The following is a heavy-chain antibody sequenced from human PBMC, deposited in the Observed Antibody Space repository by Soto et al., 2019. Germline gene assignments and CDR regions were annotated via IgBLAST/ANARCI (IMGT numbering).Heavy chain of an antibody. V-gene: IGHV1-18*04. Sequence: ASVKVCCKASGYTSADFGISWVRQAPGQGLEWMGWVSGNNGASNPAPKVQGRITMTLDTSTGVSYMALRSLRSDDTAIYYCVRDQKYFRVNGNWFDSWGQGTLVTVSS. CDR2: VSGNNGAS. J-gene: IGHJ5*01. CDR3: VRDQKYFRVNGNWFDS. CDR1: GYTSADFG. D-gene: IGHD2-2*01.